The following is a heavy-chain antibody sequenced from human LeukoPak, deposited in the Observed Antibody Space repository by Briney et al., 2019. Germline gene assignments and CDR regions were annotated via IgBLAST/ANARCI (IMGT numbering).Heavy chain of an antibody. V-gene: IGHV1-18*01. CDR3: ARRVAVARMDV. D-gene: IGHD6-19*01. CDR2: ISAYNGNT. Sequence: GGSLRLSCAASGFTFTSYGISWVRQAPGQGLEWMGWISAYNGNTNYAQKLQGRVTMTTDTSTSTAYMELRSLRSDDTAVYYCARRVAVARMDVWGQGTTVTVSS. J-gene: IGHJ6*02. CDR1: GFTFTSYG.